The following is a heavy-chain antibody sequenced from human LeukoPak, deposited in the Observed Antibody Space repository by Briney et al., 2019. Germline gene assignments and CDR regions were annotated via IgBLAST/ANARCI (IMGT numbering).Heavy chain of an antibody. CDR1: GFTFSNYA. CDR2: IRCSGGHT. D-gene: IGHD5-24*01. CDR3: ARGRCLTWPCLGLDV. J-gene: IGHJ6*02. Sequence: GGSLRLSCAASGFTFSNYAMSWVRQAPGKGLEWVSAIRCSGGHTDYAASVKGRYTIYRDKSKNTLSLQMNSLRAEHTAVYYCARGRCLTWPCLGLDVWGQGTTVTVSS. V-gene: IGHV3-23*01.